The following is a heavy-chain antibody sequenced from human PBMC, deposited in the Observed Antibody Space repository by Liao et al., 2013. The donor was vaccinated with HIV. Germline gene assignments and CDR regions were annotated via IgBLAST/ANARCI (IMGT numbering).Heavy chain of an antibody. V-gene: IGHV4-59*01. J-gene: IGHJ2*01. D-gene: IGHD3-16*01. CDR2: ISDSGST. CDR3: ASSGGPYWYFNL. CDR1: GASMSSYY. Sequence: QVQLQESGPRLVKPSGTLSLTCTVSGASMSSYYWNWIRQPPGKGLEWIGYISDSGSTNYNPKSSLRSRVAISVDTSKNQFSLQLTSATAADTAVYYCASSGGPYWYFNLWGPGTLVTVSS.